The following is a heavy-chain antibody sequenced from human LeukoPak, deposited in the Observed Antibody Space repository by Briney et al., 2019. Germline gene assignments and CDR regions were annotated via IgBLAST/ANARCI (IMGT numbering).Heavy chain of an antibody. CDR3: ARDSSPPRPDIVVVVAATGSFDY. Sequence: PSETLSLTCAVYGGSFSGYYWSWIRQPPGKGLEWIGEINHSGSTNYNPSLKSRVTISVDTSKNQFSLKLSSVTAADTAVYYCARDSSPPRPDIVVVVAATGSFDYWGQGTLVTVSS. V-gene: IGHV4-34*01. J-gene: IGHJ4*02. CDR2: INHSGST. D-gene: IGHD2-15*01. CDR1: GGSFSGYY.